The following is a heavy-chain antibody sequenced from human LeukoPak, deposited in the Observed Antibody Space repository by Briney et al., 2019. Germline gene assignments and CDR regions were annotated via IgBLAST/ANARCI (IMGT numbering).Heavy chain of an antibody. J-gene: IGHJ5*02. V-gene: IGHV4-31*03. D-gene: IGHD3-10*01. CDR3: ARERKVRGVGSFNWFDP. CDR2: IYYSGST. Sequence: SETLSLTCTVSGGSISSGGYYWSWIRQHPGKGLEWIGYIYYSGSTYYIPSLKSRVTISVDTSKNQFSLKLSSVTAADTAMYYCARERKVRGVGSFNWFDPWGQGTLVTVSS. CDR1: GGSISSGGYY.